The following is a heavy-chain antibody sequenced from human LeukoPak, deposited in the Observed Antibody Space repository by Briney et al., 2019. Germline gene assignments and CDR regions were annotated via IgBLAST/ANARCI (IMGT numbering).Heavy chain of an antibody. Sequence: GGSLRLSCAASGFTFSSYAMNWVRQAPGKGLEWVSGISGSGGRTYYADSVKGRFTISRDNSKNTLYLQMNSLRAEDTAVYYCARVYGSSWSGGWFDPWGQGTLVTVSS. J-gene: IGHJ5*02. CDR3: ARVYGSSWSGGWFDP. CDR1: GFTFSSYA. V-gene: IGHV3-23*01. D-gene: IGHD6-13*01. CDR2: ISGSGGRT.